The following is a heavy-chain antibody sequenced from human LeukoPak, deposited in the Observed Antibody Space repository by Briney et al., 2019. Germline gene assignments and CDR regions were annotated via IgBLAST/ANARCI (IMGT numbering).Heavy chain of an antibody. J-gene: IGHJ4*02. CDR2: TRFDGSIK. V-gene: IGHV3-33*01. CDR3: ARWGGTRQYYFDY. Sequence: GGSLRLSCAVSGFIFSDYGFHWVRQAPGKGLGWVAVTRFDGSIKQYADSVKGRFTISRDDSKNTLYLQMNFLKSEDTAVYYCARWGGTRQYYFDYWGQGTLVTVSS. CDR1: GFIFSDYG. D-gene: IGHD1-1*01.